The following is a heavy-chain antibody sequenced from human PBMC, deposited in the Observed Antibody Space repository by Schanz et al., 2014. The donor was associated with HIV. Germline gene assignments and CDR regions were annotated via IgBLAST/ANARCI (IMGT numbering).Heavy chain of an antibody. CDR2: INPNEGDT. V-gene: IGHV1-2*02. Sequence: QVQLVQSGAEVKKPGASVRVSCKASGYTFSKNDINWVRQAPGQGLEWMGWINPNEGDTKFAQKLRGRVTMTRDTSISTAYMELSRLRSDDTAVYYCARGRSGYCSGGSCPYGRYYFDYWGQGTLVTVSS. CDR3: ARGRSGYCSGGSCPYGRYYFDY. CDR1: GYTFSKND. D-gene: IGHD2-15*01. J-gene: IGHJ4*02.